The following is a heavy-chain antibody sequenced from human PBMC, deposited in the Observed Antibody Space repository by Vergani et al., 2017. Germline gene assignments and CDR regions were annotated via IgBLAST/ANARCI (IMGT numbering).Heavy chain of an antibody. CDR3: ARGSCLGGSCYKPLFDY. Sequence: QVQLQESGPGLVKPSQTLSLTCTVSGGSINSHNYYWSWIRQPAGKGLEWIGRIHTSGSTKYNPSLKSRFTMSEDTSKNQFSLNLTSVTAADTAVYFCARGSCLGGSCYKPLFDYWGQGILVTVSS. CDR1: GGSINSHNYY. D-gene: IGHD2-15*01. J-gene: IGHJ4*02. CDR2: IHTSGST. V-gene: IGHV4-61*02.